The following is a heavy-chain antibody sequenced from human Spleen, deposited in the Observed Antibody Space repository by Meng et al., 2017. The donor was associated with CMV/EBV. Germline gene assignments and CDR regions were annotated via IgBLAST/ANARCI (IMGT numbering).Heavy chain of an antibody. Sequence: LSLTCAASGFTFSNSDMNWVRQAPGKGLEWVSGVSWNGSRTHYADSVKGRFIISRDNSRNFLYQQMNSLRPEDTAVYYCARDIIGCSSSSCYAQKPDYWGQGTLVTVSS. D-gene: IGHD2-2*01. CDR2: VSWNGSRT. V-gene: IGHV3-19*01. CDR1: GFTFSNSD. CDR3: ARDIIGCSSSSCYAQKPDY. J-gene: IGHJ4*02.